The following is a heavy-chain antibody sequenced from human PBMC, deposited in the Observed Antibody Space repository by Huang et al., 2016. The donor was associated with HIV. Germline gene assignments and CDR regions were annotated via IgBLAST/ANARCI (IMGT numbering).Heavy chain of an antibody. CDR3: ATSTPDVGAGVLRSAFDI. CDR2: LEPEEGET. J-gene: IGHJ3*02. V-gene: IGHV1-24*01. Sequence: QVQLVESGAELKKPGASVRVSCKVSGYTVSELSLHWVRQAPEKGLEWMGGLEPEEGETIYAQRLQGRGTMTEDTSTDTAYMELSSLRPEDTAVYYCATSTPDVGAGVLRSAFDIWGQGTMVTVSS. D-gene: IGHD2-15*01. CDR1: GYTVSELS.